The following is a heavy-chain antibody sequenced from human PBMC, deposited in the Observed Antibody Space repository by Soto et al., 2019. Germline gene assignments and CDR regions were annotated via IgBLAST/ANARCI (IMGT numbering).Heavy chain of an antibody. V-gene: IGHV4-34*01. CDR2: INHSGST. D-gene: IGHD5-12*01. CDR3: ARVWATTDY. J-gene: IGHJ4*02. CDR1: GGSFSGYY. Sequence: SETLSLTCAVYGGSFSGYYWSWIRQPPGKGLEWIGEINHSGSTNYNPSLKSRGTISVDTSKNQFSLKLSSVTAADTAVYYCARVWATTDYWGQGTLVTVSS.